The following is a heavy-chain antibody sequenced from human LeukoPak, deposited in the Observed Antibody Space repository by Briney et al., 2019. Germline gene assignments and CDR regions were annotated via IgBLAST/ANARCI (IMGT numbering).Heavy chain of an antibody. J-gene: IGHJ3*02. CDR2: IYYSGST. CDR3: ASLSGDTVAQVAFDI. CDR1: GGSISSSSYY. Sequence: SETLSLTCTVSGGSISSSSYYWGWIRQPPGKGLEWIGSIYYSGSTYYNPSLKSRVTISVDTSKNQFSLKLSSVTAADTAVYYCASLSGDTVAQVAFDIWGQGTMVTLSS. V-gene: IGHV4-39*01. D-gene: IGHD5-12*01.